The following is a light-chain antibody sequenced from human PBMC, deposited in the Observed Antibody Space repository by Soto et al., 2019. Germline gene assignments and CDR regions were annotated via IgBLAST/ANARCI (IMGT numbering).Light chain of an antibody. V-gene: IGKV3-15*01. Sequence: EIVMTQSPATLSVSPGERATLSCRASQSVSSNLAWYQQKPGQAPRLLIYGASTRATGIPARFSGSGSGTEFILTISSLQSEDFEVYYCQQDNNWPPETFGQGTKVEIK. CDR3: QQDNNWPPET. CDR2: GAS. J-gene: IGKJ1*01. CDR1: QSVSSN.